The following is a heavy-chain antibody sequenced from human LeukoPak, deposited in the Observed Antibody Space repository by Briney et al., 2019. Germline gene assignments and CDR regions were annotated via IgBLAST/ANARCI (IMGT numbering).Heavy chain of an antibody. Sequence: PSENLSLTCTVSGGSISSSSYYWGWVRQPPGKGLEWIGNIYYSGSTYYNPSLKSRVTISVDTSKNQFSLKLSSVTAADTAVYYCARDLRLFRYFDYWGQGTLVTVSS. D-gene: IGHD3-22*01. CDR3: ARDLRLFRYFDY. V-gene: IGHV4-39*07. CDR1: GGSISSSSYY. CDR2: IYYSGST. J-gene: IGHJ4*02.